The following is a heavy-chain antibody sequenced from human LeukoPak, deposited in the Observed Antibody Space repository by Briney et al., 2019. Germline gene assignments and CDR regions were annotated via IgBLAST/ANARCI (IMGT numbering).Heavy chain of an antibody. CDR3: ARDGVAVAATPFDY. CDR1: GFTFSSYW. D-gene: IGHD6-19*01. Sequence: GGSLRLSCAASGFTFSSYWMSWVRQAPGKGLEWVANIKQDGSEKYYVDSVKGRFTISRDNAKNSLYLQMNSLRAEDTAVYYCARDGVAVAATPFDYWGQGTLVTVSS. J-gene: IGHJ4*02. CDR2: IKQDGSEK. V-gene: IGHV3-7*01.